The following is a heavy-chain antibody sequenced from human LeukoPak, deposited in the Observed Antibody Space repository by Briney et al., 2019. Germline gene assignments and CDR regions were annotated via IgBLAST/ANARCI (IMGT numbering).Heavy chain of an antibody. D-gene: IGHD5-12*01. Sequence: PGGSLRLSCAASGFTFRSYWMAWVRQAPGKGLEWVANIKQDGSDKYYVDSVKGRFTISRDNARNSLYLQMNSLRADDTAVYYCARGGGYAWDYWGQGTLVTVSS. V-gene: IGHV3-7*01. J-gene: IGHJ4*02. CDR3: ARGGGYAWDY. CDR2: IKQDGSDK. CDR1: GFTFRSYW.